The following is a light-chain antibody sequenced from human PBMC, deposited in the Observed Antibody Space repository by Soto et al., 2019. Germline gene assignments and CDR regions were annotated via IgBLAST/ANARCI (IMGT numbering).Light chain of an antibody. Sequence: IQLTQSPSSLSASVGDRVTITCRASQGISSYLAWYQQKPGKAPKLLIYAASTLQNGVPSRFSGSGSGTDFTLTINSLQPEDFATYYCQQFNGYRSITFGQGTRLEIK. J-gene: IGKJ5*01. CDR2: AAS. V-gene: IGKV1-9*01. CDR1: QGISSY. CDR3: QQFNGYRSIT.